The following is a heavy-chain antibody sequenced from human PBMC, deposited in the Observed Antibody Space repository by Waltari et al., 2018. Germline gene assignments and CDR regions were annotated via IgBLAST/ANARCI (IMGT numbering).Heavy chain of an antibody. J-gene: IGHJ4*02. CDR1: GGTFSSYS. Sequence: QVQLVQSGAEVKKPGSSVKVSCKASGGTFSSYSISCVRQVPGQGLEWMGGSIPILGIANDAQKFQGRVTITADESTSTAYMELSSLRSEDTAVYYCARERSSGSYYDYWGQGTLVTVSS. CDR2: SIPILGIA. CDR3: ARERSSGSYYDY. V-gene: IGHV1-69*04. D-gene: IGHD1-26*01.